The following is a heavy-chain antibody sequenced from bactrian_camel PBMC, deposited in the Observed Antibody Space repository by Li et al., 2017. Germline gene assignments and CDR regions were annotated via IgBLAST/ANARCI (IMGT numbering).Heavy chain of an antibody. CDR3: AAAWNSDCSASRFSFVDFVY. CDR1: GYTYSSNC. CDR2: ISSGGGGT. Sequence: VQLVESGGGSVQPGGSLRLSCAASGYTYSSNCMGWFRQATGKEREGVATISSGGGGTYSADSVKGRFTISRDTAKNTVYLQMNSLKPEDTAIYYCAAAWNSDCSASRFSFVDFVYWGQGTQVTVS. J-gene: IGHJ6*01. V-gene: IGHV3S40*01. D-gene: IGHD4*01.